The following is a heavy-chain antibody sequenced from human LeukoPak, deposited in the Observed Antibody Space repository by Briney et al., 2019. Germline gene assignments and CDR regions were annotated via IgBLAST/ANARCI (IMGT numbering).Heavy chain of an antibody. CDR1: GFTFSSYA. V-gene: IGHV3-30-3*01. CDR3: ARDSSSWCFDY. D-gene: IGHD6-13*01. CDR2: ISYDGSNK. Sequence: SGGSLRLSCAASGFTFSSYAMHWVRQAPGKGLEWVAVISYDGSNKYYADSVKGRFTISRDNSKNTLYLQMNSLRAEDTAVYYCARDSSSWCFDYWGQGTLVTVSS. J-gene: IGHJ4*02.